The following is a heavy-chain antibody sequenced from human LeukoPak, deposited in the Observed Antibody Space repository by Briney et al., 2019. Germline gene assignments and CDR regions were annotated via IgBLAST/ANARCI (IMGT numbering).Heavy chain of an antibody. CDR3: ARDGTLRNAFDI. CDR2: IYFSGST. Sequence: SETLSLTCTVSGGSVSSSSYYWSWIRQPPGKGLEWIGYIYFSGSTDYNPSLKSRVTISVDTSKNQFSLKLTSVTAADTAVYYCARDGTLRNAFDIWGQGTMVTVSS. J-gene: IGHJ3*02. V-gene: IGHV4-61*01. D-gene: IGHD1-1*01. CDR1: GGSVSSSSYY.